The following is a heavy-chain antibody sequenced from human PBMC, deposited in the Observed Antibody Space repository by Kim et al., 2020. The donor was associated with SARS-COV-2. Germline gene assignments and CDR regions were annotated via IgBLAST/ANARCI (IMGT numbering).Heavy chain of an antibody. Sequence: ASVKVSCKASGYTFTSYAMHWVRQAPGQRLEWMGWINAGNGNTKYSQKFQGRVTITRDTSASTAYMELSSLRSEDTAVYYCARDILSAPHDYVWGSYRYGMDYWGQGTLVTVSS. CDR1: GYTFTSYA. V-gene: IGHV1-3*01. J-gene: IGHJ4*02. CDR2: INAGNGNT. D-gene: IGHD3-16*02. CDR3: ARDILSAPHDYVWGSYRYGMDY.